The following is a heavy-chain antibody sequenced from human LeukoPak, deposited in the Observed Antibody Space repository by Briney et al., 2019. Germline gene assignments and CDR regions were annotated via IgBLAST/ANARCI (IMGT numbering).Heavy chain of an antibody. D-gene: IGHD3-10*01. V-gene: IGHV3-21*01. CDR1: GFPFSSYT. CDR3: AKDIGSYYDY. Sequence: GGSLRLSCVASGFPFSSYTMSWVRQAPGKGLEWVSSISRGSYHIYYADSVKGRFTISRDNSKNTLYLEMNSLRAEDTAVYYCAKDIGSYYDYWGQGILVTVSS. CDR2: ISRGSYHI. J-gene: IGHJ4*02.